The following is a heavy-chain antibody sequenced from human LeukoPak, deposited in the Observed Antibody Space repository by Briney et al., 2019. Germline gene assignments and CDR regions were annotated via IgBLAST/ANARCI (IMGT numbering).Heavy chain of an antibody. CDR3: ARHRRGSISYFDY. J-gene: IGHJ4*02. CDR2: IYTRGST. D-gene: IGHD3-10*01. V-gene: IGHV4-4*07. Sequence: SETLSLTCTVSGGSLSSYYWSWIRQPAGEGVEWIGHIYTRGSTNYNPSLKRPISLSIDTSKSQISMKLSSVTGAETAMYYCARHRRGSISYFDYWGQGTLATVSS. CDR1: GGSLSSYY.